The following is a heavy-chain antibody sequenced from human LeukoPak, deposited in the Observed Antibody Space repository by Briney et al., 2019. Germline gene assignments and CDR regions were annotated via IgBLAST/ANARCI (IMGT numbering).Heavy chain of an antibody. CDR2: IYHSGST. V-gene: IGHV4-4*02. Sequence: SETLTLTCAVSGGPISSTNWWSWVRQPPGKGLEWIGEIYHSGSTNYNPSLRSRITISVDKSKDQFSLRLSSVTAADTAVYYCARKIGSSGAFGLWGQGTRVTVPS. J-gene: IGHJ3*01. D-gene: IGHD1-26*01. CDR1: GGPISSTNW. CDR3: ARKIGSSGAFGL.